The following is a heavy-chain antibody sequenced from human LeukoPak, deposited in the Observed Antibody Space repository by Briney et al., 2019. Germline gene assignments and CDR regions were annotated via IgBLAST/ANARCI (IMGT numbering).Heavy chain of an antibody. J-gene: IGHJ4*02. CDR2: INCDNGNT. CDR3: AREWRGGDY. CDR1: GYYFSTYS. Sequence: ASVSVSCETSGYYFSTYSINWVRQAPGQGLEWVGWINCDNGNTNYAQKFQGRVTMTTDTPTKTAYMELRSLTSDDTAVYYCAREWRGGDYGGQGSLVTVSS. D-gene: IGHD3-16*01. V-gene: IGHV1-18*01.